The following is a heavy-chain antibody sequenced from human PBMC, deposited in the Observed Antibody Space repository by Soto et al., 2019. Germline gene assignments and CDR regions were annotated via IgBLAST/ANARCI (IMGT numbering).Heavy chain of an antibody. CDR2: IGYDGSSE. J-gene: IGHJ4*02. Sequence: QVQLVESGGGVVQAGRSLRLSCAASGFMFDSYGMHWVRQTPGKGLEWVAVIGYDGSSEFYADSVKGRFTISRDNAKNSLYLEMNSLRAEDTAVYYCARESEDLTSNFDYWGQGTLVTVSS. CDR3: ARESEDLTSNFDY. V-gene: IGHV3-33*08. CDR1: GFMFDSYG.